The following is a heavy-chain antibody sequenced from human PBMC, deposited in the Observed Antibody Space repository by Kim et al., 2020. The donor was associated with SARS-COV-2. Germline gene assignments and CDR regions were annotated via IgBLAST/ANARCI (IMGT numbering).Heavy chain of an antibody. CDR2: IYYSGST. D-gene: IGHD6-19*01. Sequence: SETLSLTCTVSGGSISSSSYYWGWIRQPPGKGLEWIGSIYYSGSTYYNPSLKSRVTISVDTSKNQFSLKLSSVTAADTAVYYCARLLVPNAIAVAGIDAFDIWGQGTMVTVSS. V-gene: IGHV4-39*01. CDR1: GGSISSSSYY. J-gene: IGHJ3*02. CDR3: ARLLVPNAIAVAGIDAFDI.